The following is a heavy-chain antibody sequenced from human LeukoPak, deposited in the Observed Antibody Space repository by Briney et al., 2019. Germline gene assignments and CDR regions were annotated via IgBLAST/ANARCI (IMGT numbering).Heavy chain of an antibody. CDR2: IYYSGST. V-gene: IGHV4-39*01. J-gene: IGHJ5*02. Sequence: PSETLSLTCTVSGGSISSSSYYWGWIRQPPGKGLEWIGSIYYSGSTYYNPSLKSRVTISVDTSKNQFSLKLSSVTAADTAVYYCARLLSSWYERVFDPWGQGTLATVSS. D-gene: IGHD6-13*01. CDR3: ARLLSSWYERVFDP. CDR1: GGSISSSSYY.